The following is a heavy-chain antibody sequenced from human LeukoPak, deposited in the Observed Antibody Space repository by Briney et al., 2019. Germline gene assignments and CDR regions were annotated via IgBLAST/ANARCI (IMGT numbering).Heavy chain of an antibody. CDR1: GFTLSSYG. CDR3: AKDERWFGEFYNWFHP. D-gene: IGHD3-10*01. J-gene: IGHJ5*02. V-gene: IGHV3-30*18. CDR2: ISYEGSNK. Sequence: GGSVRLLCAASGFTLSSYGMQWVRQAPGEGREGVAVISYEGSNKYYTDSVKGRLTISRDNSKHPLYLQINSLRAEHTAVYYCAKDERWFGEFYNWFHPWGQGTLVTVSS.